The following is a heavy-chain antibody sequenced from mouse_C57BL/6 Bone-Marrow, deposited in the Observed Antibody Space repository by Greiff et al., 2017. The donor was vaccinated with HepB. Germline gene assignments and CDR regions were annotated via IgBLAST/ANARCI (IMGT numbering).Heavy chain of an antibody. Sequence: VQLQQSGPGLAKPSQTLSLTCSVPGYSITSDYWNWIRKFPGNKLEYMGYISYSGSTYYNPSHKSRISITRDTSKNQYYLQLNSVTTEDTATYYCARYKLGRRYYAMDDWGQGTSVTVSS. CDR1: GYSITSDY. J-gene: IGHJ4*01. CDR2: ISYSGST. CDR3: ARYKLGRRYYAMDD. D-gene: IGHD4-1*01. V-gene: IGHV3-8*01.